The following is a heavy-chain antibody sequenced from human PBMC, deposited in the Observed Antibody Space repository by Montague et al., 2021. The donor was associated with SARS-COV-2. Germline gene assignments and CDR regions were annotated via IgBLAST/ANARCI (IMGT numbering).Heavy chain of an antibody. CDR2: ISRSGDST. Sequence: SLRLSCAASGFTFDDHGMSWVRQAPGKGLEWVCGISRSGDSTAYGDSVKGRFTISRDNAKNSLYLQMNSLRVEDTAFYHCSRGGGMIRGVVDFWGQGILVSVSS. J-gene: IGHJ4*02. CDR1: GFTFDDHG. V-gene: IGHV3-20*01. CDR3: SRGGGMIRGVVDF. D-gene: IGHD3-10*01.